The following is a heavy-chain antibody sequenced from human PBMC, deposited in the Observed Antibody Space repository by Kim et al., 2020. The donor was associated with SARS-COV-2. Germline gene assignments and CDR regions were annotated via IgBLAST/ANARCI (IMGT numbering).Heavy chain of an antibody. CDR3: ARGAGWSAAYYFDY. V-gene: IGHV3-53*01. Sequence: ADSGKGRFTISRDNSKNMLYLQMNSLTDEDTAVYFCARGAGWSAAYYFDYWGQGTRVTVSS. J-gene: IGHJ4*02. D-gene: IGHD3-3*01.